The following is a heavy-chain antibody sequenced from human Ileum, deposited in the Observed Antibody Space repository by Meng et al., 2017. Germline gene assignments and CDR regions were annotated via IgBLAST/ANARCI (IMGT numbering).Heavy chain of an antibody. Sequence: ASVKVSCKSSGYSHINHAMHWWRQAPGQRLEWIGWINAENGKIDYSENSKDRVTIARDTSASTDYMELTNLRSEDTAVFYCARGFGSGTWLVDSWGQGTPVTVSS. D-gene: IGHD3-10*01. J-gene: IGHJ4*02. CDR2: INAENGKI. CDR1: GYSHINHA. V-gene: IGHV1-3*01. CDR3: ARGFGSGTWLVDS.